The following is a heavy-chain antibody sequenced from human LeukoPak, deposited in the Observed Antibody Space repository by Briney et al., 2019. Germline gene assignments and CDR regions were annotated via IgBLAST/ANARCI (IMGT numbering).Heavy chain of an antibody. J-gene: IGHJ4*02. CDR2: ISGSGGST. Sequence: GGSLRRYCAASGFTFSSYAMSWVRQAPGKGLEWVSAISGSGGSTYYADSVKGRFTISRDNSKNTLYLQMNSLIAEDTAVYYCAKAHPLRPHFDYWGQGTLVTVSS. V-gene: IGHV3-23*01. CDR3: AKAHPLRPHFDY. D-gene: IGHD4-17*01. CDR1: GFTFSSYA.